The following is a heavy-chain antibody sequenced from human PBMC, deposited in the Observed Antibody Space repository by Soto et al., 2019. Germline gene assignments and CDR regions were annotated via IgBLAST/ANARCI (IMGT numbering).Heavy chain of an antibody. CDR3: ASGIQLGLRRITNGYSG. J-gene: IGHJ4*02. Sequence: QVQLVQSGAEVKKPESSVKVSCKAPGGTFSTYAISWVRQAPGQGLEWMGGIIPMFGTANYAQRFQDRVTITADESTNTVYMELSRLRSEDTAAYFCASGIQLGLRRITNGYSGWGQGTLVTVSS. V-gene: IGHV1-69*12. CDR2: IIPMFGTA. CDR1: GGTFSTYA. D-gene: IGHD5-12*01.